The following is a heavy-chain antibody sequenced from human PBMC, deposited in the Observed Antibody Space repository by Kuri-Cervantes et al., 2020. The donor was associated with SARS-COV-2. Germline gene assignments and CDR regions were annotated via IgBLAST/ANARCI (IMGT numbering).Heavy chain of an antibody. CDR2: INPDGSYT. D-gene: IGHD3-22*01. CDR1: GFTFSGHW. V-gene: IGHV3-74*01. CDR3: ARGRYYDSLSDY. Sequence: GESLKTSCAASGFTFSGHWIHWVRQAPGKGLVWVSRINPDGSYTNNADSVKGRFTLSRDNAKNMLFLQMNSLRAEDTAVYYCARGRYYDSLSDYWGQGTLVTVSS. J-gene: IGHJ4*02.